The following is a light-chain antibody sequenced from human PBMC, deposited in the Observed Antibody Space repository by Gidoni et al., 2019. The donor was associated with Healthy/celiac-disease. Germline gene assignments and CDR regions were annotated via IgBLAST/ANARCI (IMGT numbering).Light chain of an antibody. Sequence: DIVMTQSPDSLAVSLGERATINCTSSQSVLYSSNNKNYLAWYQQKPGQPPKLLIYWASTRDSGVPDRFSGSGSGTDFTLTISSLQAEDVAVYYCQQYYSTPVTFGQXTRLEIK. J-gene: IGKJ5*01. V-gene: IGKV4-1*01. CDR1: QSVLYSSNNKNY. CDR3: QQYYSTPVT. CDR2: WAS.